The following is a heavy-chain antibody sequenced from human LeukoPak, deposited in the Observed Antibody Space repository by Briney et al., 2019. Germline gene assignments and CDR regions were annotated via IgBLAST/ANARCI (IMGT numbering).Heavy chain of an antibody. J-gene: IGHJ1*01. CDR3: ARQGGSYSSSWSLHH. Sequence: ASVKVSCKASGYTFTGYGFTWVRQAPGQGLEWMGWISAYNGNTNYAQKFQGRVTMTTDTSTSTAYMELRSLRSDDTAVYYCARQGGSYSSSWSLHHWGQGTLVTVSS. V-gene: IGHV1-18*01. CDR2: ISAYNGNT. D-gene: IGHD6-13*01. CDR1: GYTFTGYG.